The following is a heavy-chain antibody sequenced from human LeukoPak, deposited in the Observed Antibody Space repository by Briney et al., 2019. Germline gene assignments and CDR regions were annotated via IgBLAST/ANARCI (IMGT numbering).Heavy chain of an antibody. CDR1: GFTVSSNY. D-gene: IGHD3-3*01. CDR3: ARDFNF. J-gene: IGHJ4*02. CDR2: ITSSSTHI. Sequence: GGSLRLSCAASGFTVSSNYMSWVRQAPGKGLEWVSTITSSSTHIYYADSVKGRFTISRDNAKNSLYLQMNSLRAEDTAVYYCARDFNFWGQGTLVSASS. V-gene: IGHV3-21*01.